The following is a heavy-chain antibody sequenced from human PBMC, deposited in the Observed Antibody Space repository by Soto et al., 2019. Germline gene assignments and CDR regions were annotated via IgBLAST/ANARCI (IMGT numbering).Heavy chain of an antibody. CDR2: IIPIFGTA. CDR1: GGTFSSYA. D-gene: IGHD5-18*01. CDR3: ARDQREIQLWLGQYNWFDP. Sequence: GASVKVSCKASGGTFSSYAISWVRQAPGQGLEWMGGIIPIFGTANYAQKFQGRVTITADESTSTAYMELSSLRSEDTAVYYCARDQREIQLWLGQYNWFDPWGQGTLVTVSS. V-gene: IGHV1-69*13. J-gene: IGHJ5*02.